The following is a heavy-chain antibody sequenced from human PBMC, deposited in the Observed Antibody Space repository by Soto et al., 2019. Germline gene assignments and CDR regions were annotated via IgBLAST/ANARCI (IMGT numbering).Heavy chain of an antibody. CDR2: VYYSGTP. Sequence: PSETLSLTCAVSGGSSRQSSYFWGWIRQPPGKGLEWIASVYYSGTPYYSPSLKSRVTISIDTSKTQISLKLNSLTAADTAVYYCARADTAMDPPGSWGQGSLVTVSS. D-gene: IGHD5-18*01. CDR1: GGSSRQSSYF. J-gene: IGHJ5*02. V-gene: IGHV4-39*01. CDR3: ARADTAMDPPGS.